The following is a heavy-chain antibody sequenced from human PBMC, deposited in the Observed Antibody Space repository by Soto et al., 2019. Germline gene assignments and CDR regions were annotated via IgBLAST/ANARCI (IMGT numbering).Heavy chain of an antibody. CDR2: INHSGST. CDR1: GGSFSGYY. Sequence: SETLSLTWAVYGGSFSGYYWSWIRQPPGKGLEWLGEINHSGSTNYNPPLKSRVTISVDTSKNTFSLKLMYVTAADTAAYYRARGVSKKYDILTGFNWFGPWGQGTFVTLSS. D-gene: IGHD3-9*01. V-gene: IGHV4-34*01. J-gene: IGHJ5*02. CDR3: ARGVSKKYDILTGFNWFGP.